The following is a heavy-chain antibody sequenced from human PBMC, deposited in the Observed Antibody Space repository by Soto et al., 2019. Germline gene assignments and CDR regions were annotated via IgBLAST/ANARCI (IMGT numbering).Heavy chain of an antibody. CDR3: ARPPFLEWRIEGHMDV. V-gene: IGHV4-39*01. D-gene: IGHD3-3*02. CDR2: IYYSGST. Sequence: QLQLQESGPGLVKPSETLSLTCTVSGGSISSSSYYWGWIRQPPGKGLEWIGSIYYSGSTYYNPSLKSRVTISVDTSKNQFSLKLSSVTAADTAVYYCARPPFLEWRIEGHMDVWGKGTTVTVSS. CDR1: GGSISSSSYY. J-gene: IGHJ6*03.